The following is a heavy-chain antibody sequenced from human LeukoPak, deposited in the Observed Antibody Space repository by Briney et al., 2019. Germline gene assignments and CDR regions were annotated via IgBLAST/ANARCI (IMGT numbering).Heavy chain of an antibody. J-gene: IGHJ4*02. Sequence: PSETLSLTCTVSGGSISSSSYYWGWILQPPGKGLEWIGSIYYSGSTYYNPSIKSRVTISVDTSKNQFSLKLSSVTAADTAVYYCASGSGTAFDYWGQGTLVTVSS. V-gene: IGHV4-39*01. CDR2: IYYSGST. CDR1: GGSISSSSYY. D-gene: IGHD1/OR15-1a*01. CDR3: ASGSGTAFDY.